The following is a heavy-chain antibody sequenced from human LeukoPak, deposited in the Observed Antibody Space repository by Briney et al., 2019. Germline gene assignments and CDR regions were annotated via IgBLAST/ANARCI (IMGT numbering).Heavy chain of an antibody. CDR2: ISSSSSYI. J-gene: IGHJ6*02. V-gene: IGHV3-21*01. D-gene: IGHD4-11*01. Sequence: GGSLRLACAASGFTFSSYSMNWVRQAPGKGLEWVSSISSSSSYIYYADSVKGRFTISRDNAKNSLYLQMNSLRAEDTAVYYCARDGTVTTVYYYGMDVWGQGTTVTVSS. CDR3: ARDGTVTTVYYYGMDV. CDR1: GFTFSSYS.